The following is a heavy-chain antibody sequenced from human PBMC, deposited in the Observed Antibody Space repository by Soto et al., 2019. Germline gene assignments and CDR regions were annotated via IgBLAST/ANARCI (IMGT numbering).Heavy chain of an antibody. CDR2: ISYDGSNK. CDR3: ARDKSPYSSGWHNRHFDY. V-gene: IGHV3-30-3*01. D-gene: IGHD6-19*01. CDR1: GFTFSTYA. J-gene: IGHJ4*02. Sequence: QVQLVESGGGVVQPGRSLRLSCAASGFTFSTYAMHWVRQAPGKGLEWVAVISYDGSNKYYADSVKGRFTISRDNSKNTLYRQMNSLRAEDTAVYYGARDKSPYSSGWHNRHFDYWGQGTLVTVSS.